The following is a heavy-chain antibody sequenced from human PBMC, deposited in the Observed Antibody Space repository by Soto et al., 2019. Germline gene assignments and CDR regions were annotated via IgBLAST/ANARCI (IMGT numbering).Heavy chain of an antibody. D-gene: IGHD1-20*01. CDR3: AKYGITGLLDAPHS. CDR1: GGSISSYY. CDR2: IYYSGST. Sequence: SETLSLTCTVSGGSISSYYWSWIRQPPGKGLEWIGYIYYSGSTNYNPSLKRRVTISVVTSKNPFSLKLSSVTAADTAVYYCAKYGITGLLDAPHSWRQGTLVT. V-gene: IGHV4-59*01. J-gene: IGHJ3*02.